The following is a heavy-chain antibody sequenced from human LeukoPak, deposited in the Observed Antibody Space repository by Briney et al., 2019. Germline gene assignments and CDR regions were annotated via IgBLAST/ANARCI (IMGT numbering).Heavy chain of an antibody. Sequence: SETLSLTCPVYGGSFSGYYWSWIRQPPGKGLEWIGEINHSGSTNYNPSLKSRVTISVDTSKNQFSLKLSSVTAADTAGYYCARRLRRMDRTNAVDYWGQGTLVTVSS. CDR1: GGSFSGYY. V-gene: IGHV4-34*01. J-gene: IGHJ4*02. CDR2: INHSGST. D-gene: IGHD1/OR15-1a*01. CDR3: ARRLRRMDRTNAVDY.